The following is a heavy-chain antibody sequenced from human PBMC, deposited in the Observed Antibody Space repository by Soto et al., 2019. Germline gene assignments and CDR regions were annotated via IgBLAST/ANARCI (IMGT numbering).Heavy chain of an antibody. J-gene: IGHJ5*02. V-gene: IGHV3-30*03. CDR1: GFTFSSYG. Sequence: QVQLVESGGGVVQPGRSLRLSCAASGFTFSSYGMHWVRQAPGKGLEWVAVISYDGSNKYYADSVKGRFTISRDNSKNTLYLQMNSLRAEDTAVYYCAALLATVVTLSGHNWFDPWGQGTLVTVSS. D-gene: IGHD4-17*01. CDR2: ISYDGSNK. CDR3: AALLATVVTLSGHNWFDP.